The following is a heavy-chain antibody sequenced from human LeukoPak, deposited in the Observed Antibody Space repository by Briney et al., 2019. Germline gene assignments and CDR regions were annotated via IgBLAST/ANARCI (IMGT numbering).Heavy chain of an antibody. Sequence: SETLSLTCVVSGGSINNYYWSWIRQPPGKGLEWIGYVHYSGSTNYNPSLKSRVTISVDTSKNQFSLKLNSVTAADTAVYYCARRGYSSGWENFDYWGQGTLVTVSS. V-gene: IGHV4-59*08. CDR2: VHYSGST. CDR1: GGSINNYY. J-gene: IGHJ4*02. D-gene: IGHD6-19*01. CDR3: ARRGYSSGWENFDY.